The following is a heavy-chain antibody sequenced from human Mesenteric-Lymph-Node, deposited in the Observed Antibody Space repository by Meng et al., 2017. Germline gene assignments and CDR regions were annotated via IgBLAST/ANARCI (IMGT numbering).Heavy chain of an antibody. V-gene: IGHV3-7*03. J-gene: IGHJ4*02. D-gene: IGHD5-12*01. CDR2: IKQDGSEK. CDR3: AKDLATMAD. CDR1: GFTFSSYW. Sequence: GESLKISCAASGFTFSSYWMSWVRQAPGKGLEWVANIKQDGSEKYYVDSVKGRFTISRDNAKNSLYLQMNSLRAEDTAVYYCAKDLATMADWGQGNLVTGSS.